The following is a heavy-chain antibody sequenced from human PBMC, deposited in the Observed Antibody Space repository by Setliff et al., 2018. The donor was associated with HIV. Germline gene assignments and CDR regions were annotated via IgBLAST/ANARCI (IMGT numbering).Heavy chain of an antibody. CDR1: GGSISSHY. D-gene: IGHD3-10*01. J-gene: IGHJ4*02. CDR3: AREAYFFASGTYYFDS. V-gene: IGHV4-59*11. Sequence: TLSLTCTVSGGSISSHYWSWIRQPPGKGPEWIGSIHYSGSTNYNPSLKNRVTISVDTSKNQFSLKLSSVTAADTALYFCAREAYFFASGTYYFDSWGQGTLVTVSS. CDR2: IHYSGST.